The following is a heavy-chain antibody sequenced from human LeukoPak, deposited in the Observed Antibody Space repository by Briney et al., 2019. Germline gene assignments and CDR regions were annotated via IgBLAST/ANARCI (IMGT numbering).Heavy chain of an antibody. J-gene: IGHJ4*02. CDR1: GFTFSSYD. CDR2: IGTAGDT. D-gene: IGHD3-10*01. CDR3: ARARFGELPDY. Sequence: GGSLRLSCAASGFTFSSYDMHWVRQATGKGLEWVSAIGTAGDTYYPGSVKGRFTISRENAKNSLYLQMNSLRAGDTAVYYCARARFGELPDYWGQGTLVTVSS. V-gene: IGHV3-13*01.